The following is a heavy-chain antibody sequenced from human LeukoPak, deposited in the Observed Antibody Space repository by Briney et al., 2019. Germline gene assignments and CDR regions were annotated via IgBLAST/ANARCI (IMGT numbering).Heavy chain of an antibody. CDR2: RNPNSGNT. CDR3: ARDSSSGWYYYYYGMDV. V-gene: IGHV1-8*01. D-gene: IGHD6-19*01. Sequence: ASVKVSCKASGYTFTSYDINWVRQATGQGLEWMGWRNPNSGNTGYAQKFQGRVTMTRNTSISTAYMELSSLRSEDTAVYYCARDSSSGWYYYYYGMDVWGQGTTVTVSS. J-gene: IGHJ6*02. CDR1: GYTFTSYD.